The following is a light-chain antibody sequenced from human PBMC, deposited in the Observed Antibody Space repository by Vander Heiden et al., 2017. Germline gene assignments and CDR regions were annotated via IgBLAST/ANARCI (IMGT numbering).Light chain of an antibody. Sequence: DIQITQSRSPLSASVGDRVTITCQASQDISNYLNWYQQKPGKAPKLLIYDASNLETGVPSRFSGSGSGTDFTFTISSLQPEDIATYYCQQYVNPVLTFGGGTKVEIK. CDR2: DAS. CDR3: QQYVNPVLT. CDR1: QDISNY. J-gene: IGKJ4*01. V-gene: IGKV1-33*01.